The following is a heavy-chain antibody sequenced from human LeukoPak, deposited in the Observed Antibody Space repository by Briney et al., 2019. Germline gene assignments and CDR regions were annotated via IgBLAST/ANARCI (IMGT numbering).Heavy chain of an antibody. CDR2: ISSNGDNT. J-gene: IGHJ4*02. CDR1: GFTFSTYV. CDR3: VRGTGY. V-gene: IGHV3-64D*06. Sequence: PGGSLRLSCSVSGFTFSTYVMHWVRQAPGKELEYVSAISSNGDNTYYADSVKGRFTISRDNSKNTLYLQMSSLRADDTAVYYCVRGTGYWGQGTPVTVSS.